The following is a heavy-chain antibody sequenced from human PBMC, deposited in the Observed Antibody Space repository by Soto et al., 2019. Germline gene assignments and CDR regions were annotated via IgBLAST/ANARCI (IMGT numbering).Heavy chain of an antibody. V-gene: IGHV1-58*01. CDR1: GFTFTSSA. CDR2: IVVGSGNT. Sequence: SVKVSCKASGFTFTSSAVQWVRQARGQRLEWIGWIVVGSGNTNYAQKFQERVTITRDMSTSTAYMELSSLRSEDTAVYYCAADPTYYYDSSGYYQGPNWGQGTLVTVSS. D-gene: IGHD3-22*01. J-gene: IGHJ4*02. CDR3: AADPTYYYDSSGYYQGPN.